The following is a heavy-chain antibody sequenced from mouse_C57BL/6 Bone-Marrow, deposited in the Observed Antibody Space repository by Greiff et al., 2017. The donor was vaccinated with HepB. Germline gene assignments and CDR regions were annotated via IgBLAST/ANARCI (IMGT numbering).Heavy chain of an antibody. D-gene: IGHD1-1*01. V-gene: IGHV1-54*01. CDR2: INPGSGGT. CDR3: AREYYGSSHWYFDV. CDR1: GYAFTNYL. Sequence: QVQLKQSGAELVRPGTSVKVSCKASGYAFTNYLIEWVKQRPGQGLEWIGVINPGSGGTNYNEKFKGKATLNADKSSSTAYMQLSSLTSEDSAVYFCAREYYGSSHWYFDVWGTGTTVTVSS. J-gene: IGHJ1*03.